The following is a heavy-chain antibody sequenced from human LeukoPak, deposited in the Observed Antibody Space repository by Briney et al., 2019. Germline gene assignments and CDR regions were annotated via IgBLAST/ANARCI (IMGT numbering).Heavy chain of an antibody. CDR2: TRDDGRDE. D-gene: IGHD6-13*01. CDR1: GFTFNSYG. Sequence: GGSLRLSCTASGFTFNSYGTHWVRQAPGKGLEWVAFTRDDGRDEYYADSVKGRFTISRDNSKNMLYLQMNSLRVDDTAMYYCAKDLAASGTRWFDPWGQGTLVTVSS. J-gene: IGHJ5*02. CDR3: AKDLAASGTRWFDP. V-gene: IGHV3-30*02.